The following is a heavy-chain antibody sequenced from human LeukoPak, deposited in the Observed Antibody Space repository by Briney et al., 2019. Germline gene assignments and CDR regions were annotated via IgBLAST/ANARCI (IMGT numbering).Heavy chain of an antibody. J-gene: IGHJ4*02. CDR1: GFTFDDYA. D-gene: IGHD3-10*01. Sequence: GGSLRLSCAASGFTFDDYAMHWVRQAPGKGLEWVSLISWDGGSTYYADSVKGRFTISRDNSKNSLYLQMNSLRAEDTALYYCAKDMAAYYYASGNIDYWGQGTLVTVSS. V-gene: IGHV3-43D*03. CDR2: ISWDGGST. CDR3: AKDMAAYYYASGNIDY.